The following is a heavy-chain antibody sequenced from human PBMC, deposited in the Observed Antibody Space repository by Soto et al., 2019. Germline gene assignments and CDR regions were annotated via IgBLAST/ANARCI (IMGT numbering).Heavy chain of an antibody. Sequence: ASVKVSCKASGYTFTNYGISWVRQAPGQGLEWMGWISAYNGNTNYAQRLQGRVTMTTDTSTSTAYMELRSLRSDDTAVYYCARDYHDTRGRAFGIWGQGTRVTVSS. V-gene: IGHV1-18*01. CDR1: GYTFTNYG. J-gene: IGHJ3*02. D-gene: IGHD3-22*01. CDR2: ISAYNGNT. CDR3: ARDYHDTRGRAFGI.